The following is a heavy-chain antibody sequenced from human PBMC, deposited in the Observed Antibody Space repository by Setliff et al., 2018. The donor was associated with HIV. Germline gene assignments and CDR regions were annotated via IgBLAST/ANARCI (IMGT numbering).Heavy chain of an antibody. Sequence: GGSLRLSCAASGFTFSSYAMTWVRQAPGKGLEWVASITGSGISTYHADFVKGRFTISRDKSKNTLYLQMNSRRAEDTAVYYCAKNSAWAVIGSDYHMDVWGKGTTVTVSS. V-gene: IGHV3-23*01. J-gene: IGHJ6*03. CDR1: GFTFSSYA. CDR2: ITGSGIST. CDR3: AKNSAWAVIGSDYHMDV. D-gene: IGHD6-19*01.